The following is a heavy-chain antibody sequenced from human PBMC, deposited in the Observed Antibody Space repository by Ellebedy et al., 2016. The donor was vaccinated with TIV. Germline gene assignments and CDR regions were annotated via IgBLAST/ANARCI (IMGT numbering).Heavy chain of an antibody. CDR1: GYTFTDYY. V-gene: IGHV1-2*04. J-gene: IGHJ4*02. CDR3: ARVLGATNPKFDY. CDR2: INPNSGGT. Sequence: AASVKVSCKASGYTFTDYYIHWVRQAPGQGLEWMGWINPNSGGTNYAQKFQGWVTMTRDTSISTAYMELNRLRSDDTALYYCARVLGATNPKFDYWGQGTLVPVSS. D-gene: IGHD1-26*01.